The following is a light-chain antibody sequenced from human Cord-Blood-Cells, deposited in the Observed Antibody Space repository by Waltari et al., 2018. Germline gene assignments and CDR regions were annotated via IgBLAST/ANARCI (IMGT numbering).Light chain of an antibody. CDR2: GNS. J-gene: IGLJ3*02. CDR1: SSNIGAGYD. CDR3: QSYDSGLIAWV. Sequence: QSVLTPPPSVSGAPGQRVTISCTGSSSNIGAGYDVHWYQQLPGTAPKLLIDGNSTRPSVIPDLFAGSNSCTSASLAITGLQAENESDYYCQSYDSGLIAWVCGGGTKLTVL. V-gene: IGLV1-40*01.